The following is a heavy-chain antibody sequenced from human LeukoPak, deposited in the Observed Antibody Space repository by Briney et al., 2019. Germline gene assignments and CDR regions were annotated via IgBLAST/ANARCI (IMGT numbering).Heavy chain of an antibody. CDR3: ARGRGGITMVRGTTNNFDY. J-gene: IGHJ4*02. CDR1: GGSISSYY. CDR2: IYYSGST. D-gene: IGHD3-10*01. V-gene: IGHV4-59*01. Sequence: PSETLSLTCTVSGGSISSYYWSWIRQPPGKGLEWIGYIYYSGSTNYNPSLKSRVTISVDTSKNQFSLKLSSVTAADTAVYYCARGRGGITMVRGTTNNFDYWGQGTLVTVSS.